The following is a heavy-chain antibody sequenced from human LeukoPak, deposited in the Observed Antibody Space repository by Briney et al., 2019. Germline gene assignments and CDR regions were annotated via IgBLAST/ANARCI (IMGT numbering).Heavy chain of an antibody. V-gene: IGHV3-43*02. CDR2: ISGDGGST. CDR1: GFKFNDYA. CDR3: AKLSPES. Sequence: GGSLRLSCAASGFKFNDYAIYWVRQPPGKGLEWVSLISGDGGSTYYADTVTGRFTISRDNSKDSLYLQVNSLRTEDTALYYCAKLSPESWGQGTLVTVSS. J-gene: IGHJ5*02.